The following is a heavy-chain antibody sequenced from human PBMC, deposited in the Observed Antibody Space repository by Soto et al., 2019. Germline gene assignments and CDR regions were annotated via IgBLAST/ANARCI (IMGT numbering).Heavy chain of an antibody. J-gene: IGHJ6*02. CDR3: ARDASGYCTNGVCYSGMDV. Sequence: GGSLRLSCAASGFTVSSNYMSWVRQATGKGLEWVSVIYSGGSTYYADSVKGRFAISRDNSKNTLYLQMNSLRAEDTAVYYCARDASGYCTNGVCYSGMDVWGQGTTVTVSS. D-gene: IGHD2-8*01. CDR2: IYSGGST. CDR1: GFTVSSNY. V-gene: IGHV3-66*02.